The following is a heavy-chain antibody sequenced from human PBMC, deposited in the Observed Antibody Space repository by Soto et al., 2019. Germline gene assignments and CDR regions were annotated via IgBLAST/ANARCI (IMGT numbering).Heavy chain of an antibody. CDR3: AKVVVGATSHSDFDS. V-gene: IGHV4-39*01. D-gene: IGHD2-15*01. Sequence: PSETLSLTCTVSVGSIADNNYFWGWVRQPPGKGLEWIGSAAYSGGTYKNPSLKSRVTVSVDTSKNQFSLKLTSVTAADTAVYYCAKVVVGATSHSDFDSWGQGTLVTVSS. CDR2: AAYSGGT. CDR1: VGSIADNNYF. J-gene: IGHJ4*02.